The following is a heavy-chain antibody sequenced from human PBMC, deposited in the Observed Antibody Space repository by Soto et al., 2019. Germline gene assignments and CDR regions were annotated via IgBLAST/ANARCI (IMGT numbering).Heavy chain of an antibody. J-gene: IGHJ4*02. CDR3: AKDLRYCSGGSCYGPYYFDY. CDR2: ISGSGGST. Sequence: GGSLRLSCAASGFTFSSYAMSWVRQAPGKGLEWVSAISGSGGSTYYADSVKGRFTISRDNSKNTLYLQMNSLRAEDTAVYYCAKDLRYCSGGSCYGPYYFDYWGQGTLVTVSS. D-gene: IGHD2-15*01. CDR1: GFTFSSYA. V-gene: IGHV3-23*01.